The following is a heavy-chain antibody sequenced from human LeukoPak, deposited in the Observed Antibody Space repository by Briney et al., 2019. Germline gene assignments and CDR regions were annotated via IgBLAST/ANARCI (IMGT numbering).Heavy chain of an antibody. D-gene: IGHD2-15*01. CDR3: ARDWGYCSGGSCYGMDV. J-gene: IGHJ6*02. Sequence: GGSLRLSCAASGFTFSSYSMNWVRQAPGKGLEWASSISSSSSYIYYADSVKGRFTISRDNAKNSLYLQMNSLRAEDTAVYYCARDWGYCSGGSCYGMDVWGQGTTVTVSS. CDR2: ISSSSSYI. CDR1: GFTFSSYS. V-gene: IGHV3-21*01.